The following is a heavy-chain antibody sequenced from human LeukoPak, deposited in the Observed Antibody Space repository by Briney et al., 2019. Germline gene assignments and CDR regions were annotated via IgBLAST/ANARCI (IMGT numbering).Heavy chain of an antibody. V-gene: IGHV3-49*04. CDR3: TSLLLWFGELNFDY. Sequence: PGGSLRLSCAASGFTFSSYEMNWVRQAPGKGLEWVGFIRSKAYGGTTEYAASVKGRFTISRDDSKSIAYLQMNSLKTEDTAVYYCTSLLLWFGELNFDYWGQGTLVTVSS. J-gene: IGHJ4*02. D-gene: IGHD3-10*01. CDR1: GFTFSSYE. CDR2: IRSKAYGGTT.